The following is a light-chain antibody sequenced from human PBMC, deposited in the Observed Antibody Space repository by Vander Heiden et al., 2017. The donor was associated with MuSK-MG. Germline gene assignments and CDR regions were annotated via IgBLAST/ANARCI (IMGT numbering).Light chain of an antibody. J-gene: IGLJ2*01. CDR2: DVS. V-gene: IGLV2-14*01. Sequence: LTQPAPVSGSPGHSITISCTVTSSDVGGYNLVPWYQPHPGKAPKLMIYDVSNRPSGVSRRFSGSKSGNAASLTISVRQAEDAADYYGSSYASISTRVFGGGTKLTVL. CDR3: SSYASISTRV. CDR1: SSDVGGYNL.